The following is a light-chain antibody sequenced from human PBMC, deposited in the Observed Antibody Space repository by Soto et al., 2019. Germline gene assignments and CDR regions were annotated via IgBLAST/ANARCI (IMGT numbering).Light chain of an antibody. J-gene: IGKJ2*01. V-gene: IGKV3-15*01. CDR3: QQYNSWPPVYT. CDR2: GAS. Sequence: EIVMTQSPATLSVSPGERATLSCRASQSVSSNYLAWYQQKPGQAPRLLIYGASTRATGVPARFSGSGSGTEFTLTITSLQSEDVAVYYCQQYNSWPPVYTFGQGTKLEI. CDR1: QSVSSN.